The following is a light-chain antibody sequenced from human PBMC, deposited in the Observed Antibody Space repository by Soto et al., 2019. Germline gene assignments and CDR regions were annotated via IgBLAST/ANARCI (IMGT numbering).Light chain of an antibody. Sequence: QSALTQPASVSGSPGQSIAISCTGSSSDVGGYNYVSWYQQHSGKAPKLIIYDVTNRPSGVSNRFSGSKSGNTASLTISGLRAEDEADYYCSSYTSSSTVIFGGGTQLTVL. J-gene: IGLJ2*01. CDR1: SSDVGGYNY. CDR3: SSYTSSSTVI. CDR2: DVT. V-gene: IGLV2-14*01.